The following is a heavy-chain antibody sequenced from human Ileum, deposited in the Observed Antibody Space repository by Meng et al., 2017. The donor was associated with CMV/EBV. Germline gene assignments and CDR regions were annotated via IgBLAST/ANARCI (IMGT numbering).Heavy chain of an antibody. V-gene: IGHV4-4*07. CDR1: GDSITSFY. CDR2: IYHGGST. Sequence: GPGLWKPSVTRSPTCTVSGDSITSFYWSWIRQPAGKALEWIGRIYHGGSTNYNPSLKSRVTLSVDTSKNQFSMRLTSVTAADTAVYYCARGPGGFGDFNFDYWGQGTLVTASS. CDR3: ARGPGGFGDFNFDY. D-gene: IGHD3-16*01. J-gene: IGHJ4*02.